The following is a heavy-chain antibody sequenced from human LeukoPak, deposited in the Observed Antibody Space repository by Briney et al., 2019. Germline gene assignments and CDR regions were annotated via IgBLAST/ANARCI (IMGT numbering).Heavy chain of an antibody. D-gene: IGHD5-12*01. J-gene: IGHJ4*02. CDR1: GFTLSNYA. CDR3: AKVIMEVDMSHDY. Sequence: PGGSLRLSCAASGFTLSNYAMSWVRQAPGKGLEWVSSIHYNGGNTYYADSVKGRFTISRDNSKNTLYLQMNTLRVEDTAVYYCAKVIMEVDMSHDYWGQGALVTVSS. CDR2: IHYNGGNT. V-gene: IGHV3-23*01.